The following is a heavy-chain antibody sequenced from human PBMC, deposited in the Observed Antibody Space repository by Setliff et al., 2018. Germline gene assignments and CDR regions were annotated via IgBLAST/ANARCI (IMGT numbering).Heavy chain of an antibody. V-gene: IGHV1-46*01. CDR2: INTGGGSA. D-gene: IGHD3-10*01. Sequence: ASVKVSCKASGYTFTSYYMYWVRQAPGQGLEWMGTINTGGGSASIVDQFQGRVTMTRDTSTSTVYMDSLRVDDTAVYYCGRAGKPYGIDVWGQGTMVTVSS. J-gene: IGHJ3*01. CDR3: GRAGKPYGIDV. CDR1: GYTFTSYY.